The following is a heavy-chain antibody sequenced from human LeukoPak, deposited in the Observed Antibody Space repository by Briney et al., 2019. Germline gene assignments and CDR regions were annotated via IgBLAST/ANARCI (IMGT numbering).Heavy chain of an antibody. CDR3: ARMIDYNYGYAFDF. V-gene: IGHV3-74*01. D-gene: IGHD5-18*01. Sequence: GGSLRLSCAASGFTFSSYWMHWVRQAPGKGLVWVSRIDSAGSRTSYADSVKGRFTISRDNAKNSLYLQMNSLRDEDTAVYYCARMIDYNYGYAFDFWGQGTLVTVSS. CDR2: IDSAGSRT. J-gene: IGHJ4*02. CDR1: GFTFSSYW.